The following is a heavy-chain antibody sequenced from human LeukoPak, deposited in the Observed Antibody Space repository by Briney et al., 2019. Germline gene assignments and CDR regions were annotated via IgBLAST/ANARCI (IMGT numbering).Heavy chain of an antibody. J-gene: IGHJ4*02. CDR2: INHSGST. Sequence: SETLSLTCAVYGGSFSGYYWSWIRQPPGKGLEWIGEINHSGSTNYNPSLKSRVTISVDTSKNQFSLKLSSVTAADTAVYYCARDADSHGRDYWGQGTLVTVSS. CDR3: ARDADSHGRDY. V-gene: IGHV4-34*01. CDR1: GGSFSGYY. D-gene: IGHD2-15*01.